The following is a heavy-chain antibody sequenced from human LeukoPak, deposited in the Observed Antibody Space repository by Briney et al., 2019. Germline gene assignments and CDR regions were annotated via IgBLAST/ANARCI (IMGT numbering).Heavy chain of an antibody. J-gene: IGHJ4*02. CDR3: ASCQGYGDSFDY. V-gene: IGHV3-7*05. CDR1: GFTFSTYW. D-gene: IGHD4-17*01. CDR2: IKQDGSEK. Sequence: PGGSLRLSCAASGFTFSTYWMSWVRQAPGKGLEWVANIKQDGSEKYYVDSVKGRFTISRDSAKNSLYLQMNSLRAEDTAVYYCASCQGYGDSFDYWGQGTLVSVSS.